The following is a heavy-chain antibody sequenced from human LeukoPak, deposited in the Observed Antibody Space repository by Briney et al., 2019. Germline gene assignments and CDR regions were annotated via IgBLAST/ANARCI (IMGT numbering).Heavy chain of an antibody. Sequence: GGSLRLSCAASGFTFSSYSMNWVRQAPGKGLEWVANIKEDGSAKYYLDSVRGRFTISRDNAKNSLYLQMDSLRAEDTAVYYCARLFVYGSGAEAFDYWGQGALVTVSS. CDR3: ARLFVYGSGAEAFDY. CDR1: GFTFSSYS. CDR2: IKEDGSAK. V-gene: IGHV3-7*01. D-gene: IGHD3-10*01. J-gene: IGHJ4*02.